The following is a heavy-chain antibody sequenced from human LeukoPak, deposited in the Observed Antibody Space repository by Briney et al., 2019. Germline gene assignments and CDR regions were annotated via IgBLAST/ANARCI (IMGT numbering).Heavy chain of an antibody. Sequence: GGSLRLSCAASGFTFSSYGMHWVRQAPGKGLEWVAFIRYDGSNKYYADSVKGRFTISRDNSKNTLYLQMNSLRAEDTAVYYCAKKGIAVAAIDYWGRGTLVTVSS. CDR1: GFTFSSYG. V-gene: IGHV3-30*02. CDR3: AKKGIAVAAIDY. J-gene: IGHJ4*02. D-gene: IGHD6-19*01. CDR2: IRYDGSNK.